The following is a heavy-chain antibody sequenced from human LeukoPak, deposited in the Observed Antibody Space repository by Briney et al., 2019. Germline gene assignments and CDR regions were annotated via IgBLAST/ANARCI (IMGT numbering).Heavy chain of an antibody. CDR3: AREPYPYDILPGSRGDNWFDP. Sequence: SETLSLTCTVSGDSISSYYWRWVRQPAGKGLEWVGRIYTSGSTNYNPSLKSRVTMSVDTSKNQFSLKLSSVTAADTAVYYCAREPYPYDILPGSRGDNWFDPWGQGTLVTVSS. CDR2: IYTSGST. V-gene: IGHV4-4*07. J-gene: IGHJ5*02. CDR1: GDSISSYY. D-gene: IGHD3-9*01.